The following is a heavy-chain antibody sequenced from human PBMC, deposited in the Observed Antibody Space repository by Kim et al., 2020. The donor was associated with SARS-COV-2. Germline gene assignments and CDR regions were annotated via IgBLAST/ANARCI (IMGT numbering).Heavy chain of an antibody. Sequence: GGSLRLSCAASGFTFSSYAMSWVRQAPGKGLEWVSAISGSGGSTYYADSVKGRFTISRDNSKNTLYLQMNSLRAEDTAVYYCAKVGSSGYYYFNYYYYGMDVWGQGTTVTVSS. CDR3: AKVGSSGYYYFNYYYYGMDV. CDR2: ISGSGGST. D-gene: IGHD3-22*01. V-gene: IGHV3-23*01. J-gene: IGHJ6*02. CDR1: GFTFSSYA.